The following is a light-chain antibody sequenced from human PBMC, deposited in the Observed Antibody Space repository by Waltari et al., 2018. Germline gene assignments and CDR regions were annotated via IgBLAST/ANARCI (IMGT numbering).Light chain of an antibody. J-gene: IGLJ2*01. CDR3: SSYRSSSTLVV. Sequence: QQYPGKVPKILFYDVATRPAVVANRFAGSKSGSAASLTSSGLQAEDEADYYCSSYRSSSTLVVFGGGTKLIVL. V-gene: IGLV2-14*04. CDR2: DVA.